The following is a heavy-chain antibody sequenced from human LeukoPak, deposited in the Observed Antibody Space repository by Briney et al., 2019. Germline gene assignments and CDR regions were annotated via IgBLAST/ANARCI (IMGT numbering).Heavy chain of an antibody. V-gene: IGHV3-23*01. CDR1: GFTFSSYA. CDR3: AKGSEGYYDFWSGYFDY. D-gene: IGHD3-3*01. Sequence: GGSLRLSCAASGFTFSSYAMSWVRQAPGKGLEWVSAISGSGGSTYCADSVKGRFTISRDNSKNTLYLQMNSLRAEDTAVYYCAKGSEGYYDFWSGYFDYWGQGTLVTVSS. J-gene: IGHJ4*02. CDR2: ISGSGGST.